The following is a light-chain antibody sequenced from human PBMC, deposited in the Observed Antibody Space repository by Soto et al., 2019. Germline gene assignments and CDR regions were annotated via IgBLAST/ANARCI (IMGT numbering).Light chain of an antibody. CDR3: SSYTSSSTRV. J-gene: IGLJ1*01. V-gene: IGLV2-14*01. CDR2: EVS. Sequence: QSALTQPASVSGSPGQSITISCTGTSSDVGGYNYVSWYQQHPGKAPKLMIYEVSNRPSGVSNRFSGSKSGNTASLTISGLQAEEEADYYCSSYTSSSTRVFATGTKVTVL. CDR1: SSDVGGYNY.